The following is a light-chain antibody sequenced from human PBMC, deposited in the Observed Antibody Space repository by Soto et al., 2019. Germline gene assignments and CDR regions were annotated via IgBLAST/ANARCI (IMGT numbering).Light chain of an antibody. V-gene: IGLV2-14*01. CDR2: EVS. J-gene: IGLJ1*01. CDR1: SSDVGNYKY. Sequence: SVLTQPASLSGSPGQSIAISCTGTSSDVGNYKYVSWYQQHPGKAPKLMIYEVSNRPSGVSNRFSGSKSGNKASLTISGLQAEDETDYYCFSYTSSGTYVFGTGTKVTVL. CDR3: FSYTSSGTYV.